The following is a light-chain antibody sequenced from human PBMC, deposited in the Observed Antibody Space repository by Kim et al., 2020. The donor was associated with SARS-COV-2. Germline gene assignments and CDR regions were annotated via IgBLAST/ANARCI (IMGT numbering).Light chain of an antibody. V-gene: IGKV3-15*01. CDR2: GAS. Sequence: IVMTQSPATLSVSPGERVTLSCRASQSVRNNLAWYQQRPGQAPRLLIYGASTRATDISARFSGSGSGTEFTLTIRSLQSEDFAVYYCQQYKDWPLLTFGGGTKVDIK. CDR3: QQYKDWPLLT. J-gene: IGKJ4*01. CDR1: QSVRNN.